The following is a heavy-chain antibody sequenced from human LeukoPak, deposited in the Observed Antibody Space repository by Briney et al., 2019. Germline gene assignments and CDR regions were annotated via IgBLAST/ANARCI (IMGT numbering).Heavy chain of an antibody. D-gene: IGHD6-6*01. CDR3: ARLFEEQLVLYYYYMDV. Sequence: SETLSLTCTDSGGSISSYYWSWIRQPPGKGLEWIGYIYYSGSTNYSPSLKSRVTISVDTSKNQFSLKLSSVTAADTAVYYCARLFEEQLVLYYYYMDVWGKGTTVTVSS. CDR2: IYYSGST. V-gene: IGHV4-59*12. CDR1: GGSISSYY. J-gene: IGHJ6*03.